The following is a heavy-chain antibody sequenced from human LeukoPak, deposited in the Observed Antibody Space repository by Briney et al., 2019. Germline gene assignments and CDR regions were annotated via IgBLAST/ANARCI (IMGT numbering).Heavy chain of an antibody. CDR1: GYTFTSYG. V-gene: IGHV1-18*01. J-gene: IGHJ4*02. CDR2: ISANNGDT. CDR3: ARDRFRDILTGYNDY. D-gene: IGHD3-9*01. Sequence: ASVKVSCKASGYTFTSYGISWVRQAPGQGLEWMGWISANNGDTNYAQKLQGRATMTTDTSTSTAYMELRSLRSDDTAVYYCARDRFRDILTGYNDYWGQGTLVTVSS.